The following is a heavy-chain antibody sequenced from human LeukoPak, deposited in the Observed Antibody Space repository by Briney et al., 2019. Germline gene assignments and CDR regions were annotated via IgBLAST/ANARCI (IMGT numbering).Heavy chain of an antibody. CDR3: ARHMVDYGDYPYNWFDP. CDR2: IYPGDSDT. CDR1: GYSFTSYW. V-gene: IGHV5-51*01. D-gene: IGHD4-17*01. J-gene: IGHJ5*02. Sequence: GEALKISCQGSGYSFTSYWIGWVRQMPGKGLEWMGVIYPGDSDTRYSPSFQGQVTISADKSISTAYLQWSSLKASDTAMYYCARHMVDYGDYPYNWFDPWGQGTLVTVSS.